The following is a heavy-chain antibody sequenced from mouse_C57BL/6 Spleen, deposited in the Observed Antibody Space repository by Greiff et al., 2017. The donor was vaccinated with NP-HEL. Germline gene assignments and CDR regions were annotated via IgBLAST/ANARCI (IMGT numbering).Heavy chain of an antibody. Sequence: EVMLVESVAELVRPGASVKLSCTASGFNIKNTYMHWVKQRPEQGLEWIGRIDPANGNTKYAPKFQGKATITADTSSNTAYLQLSSLTSEDTAIYYCARSGLDSNLPTMDYWGQGTSVTVSS. CDR2: IDPANGNT. V-gene: IGHV14-3*01. CDR1: GFNIKNTY. CDR3: ARSGLDSNLPTMDY. J-gene: IGHJ4*01. D-gene: IGHD2-5*01.